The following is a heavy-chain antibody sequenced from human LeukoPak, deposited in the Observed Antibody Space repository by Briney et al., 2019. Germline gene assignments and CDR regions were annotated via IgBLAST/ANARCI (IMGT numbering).Heavy chain of an antibody. CDR1: GYTFTGYY. D-gene: IGHD6-19*01. CDR3: ARVKAVAGKVY. V-gene: IGHV1-2*06. Sequence: RASVKVSCKASGYTFTGYYMHWVRQAPGQGLEWIGRINPNSGGTNYAQKFQGRVTMTRDTSISTAYMELSRPRSDDTAVYYCARVKAVAGKVYWGQGTLVTVSS. J-gene: IGHJ4*02. CDR2: INPNSGGT.